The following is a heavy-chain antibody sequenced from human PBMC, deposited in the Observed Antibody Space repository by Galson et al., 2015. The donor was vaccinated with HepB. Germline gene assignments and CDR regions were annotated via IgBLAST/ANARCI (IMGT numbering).Heavy chain of an antibody. V-gene: IGHV3-7*03. Sequence: SLRLSCAASGFTLSSNWMSWVRQAPGKGLEWVANIKEDGSEKYYVDSVKGRFTISRDNAKSSLFLQMNSLRVEDTAVYYCARISSGWYEYFQHWGQGTLVTVSS. J-gene: IGHJ1*01. D-gene: IGHD6-19*01. CDR1: GFTLSSNW. CDR2: IKEDGSEK. CDR3: ARISSGWYEYFQH.